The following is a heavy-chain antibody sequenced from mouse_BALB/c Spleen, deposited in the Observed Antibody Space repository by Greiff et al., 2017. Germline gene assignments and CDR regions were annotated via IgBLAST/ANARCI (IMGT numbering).Heavy chain of an antibody. CDR3: ARFRHYYGPWFAY. V-gene: IGHV1-9*01. Sequence: QVQLQQSGAELMKPGASVKISCKATGYTFSSYWIEWVKQRPGHGLEWIGEILPGSGSTNYNEKFKGKATFTADTSSNTAYMQLSSLTSEDSAVYYCARFRHYYGPWFAYWGQGTLVTVSA. CDR2: ILPGSGST. CDR1: GYTFSSYW. D-gene: IGHD1-2*01. J-gene: IGHJ3*01.